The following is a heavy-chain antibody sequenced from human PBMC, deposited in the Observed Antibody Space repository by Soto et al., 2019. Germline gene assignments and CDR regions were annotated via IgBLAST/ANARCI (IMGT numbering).Heavy chain of an antibody. Sequence: GGSLRLSCAASGFTFSTFGMSWVRQAPGKGLEWVSTISGSGSGTYYADSVRGRFTISRDNSKTTLYLQMNNLRAEDTAVYYCAKGVPLTLFDFWGQGTLVTVSS. CDR1: GFTFSTFG. J-gene: IGHJ4*02. V-gene: IGHV3-23*01. CDR2: ISGSGSGT. CDR3: AKGVPLTLFDF. D-gene: IGHD3-16*01.